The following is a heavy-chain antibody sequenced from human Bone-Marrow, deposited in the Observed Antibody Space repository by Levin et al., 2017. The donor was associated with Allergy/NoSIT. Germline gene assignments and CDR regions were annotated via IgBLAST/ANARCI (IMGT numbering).Heavy chain of an antibody. J-gene: IGHJ6*04. V-gene: IGHV4-59*01. D-gene: IGHD2-15*01. CDR1: GASFSRYQ. CDR2: IYSSGST. CDR3: ARAVVLSVDPEIIRYSNYVDV. Sequence: SETLSLNCAVSGASFSRYQWTWIRQPPGRPLEWIGYIYSSGSTKYNPSLASRVTMSADTSKKQFSLKLSSVTAADTAVYYCARAVVLSVDPEIIRYSNYVDVWGKGSTVIVSS.